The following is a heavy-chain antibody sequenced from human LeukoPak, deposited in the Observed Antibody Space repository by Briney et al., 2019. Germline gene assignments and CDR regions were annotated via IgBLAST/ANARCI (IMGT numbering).Heavy chain of an antibody. Sequence: PGGSLRLSCAASGFTFSSYTMNWVRQAPGKGLEWVSSISTGSSYIYYANSVKGRFTISRDNSKNTLYLQMNSLRAEDTAVYYCAKLPTYHYDSSGYYFQFDYWGQGTLVTVSS. CDR2: ISTGSSYI. CDR3: AKLPTYHYDSSGYYFQFDY. D-gene: IGHD3-22*01. V-gene: IGHV3-21*04. CDR1: GFTFSSYT. J-gene: IGHJ4*02.